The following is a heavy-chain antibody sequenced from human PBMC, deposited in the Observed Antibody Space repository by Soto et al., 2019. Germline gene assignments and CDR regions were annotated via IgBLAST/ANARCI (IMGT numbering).Heavy chain of an antibody. CDR2: ISAYNGNT. V-gene: IGHV1-18*04. Sequence: ASVKVSCKASGYTFTSYGISWVRQAPGQGLEWMGWISAYNGNTNYAQKLQGRVTMTTDTSTSTAYMELRSLRSDDTAVYYCARHCSSTSCYLSWLYYYYGMDVWGQGTTVTAP. CDR3: ARHCSSTSCYLSWLYYYYGMDV. J-gene: IGHJ6*02. D-gene: IGHD2-2*01. CDR1: GYTFTSYG.